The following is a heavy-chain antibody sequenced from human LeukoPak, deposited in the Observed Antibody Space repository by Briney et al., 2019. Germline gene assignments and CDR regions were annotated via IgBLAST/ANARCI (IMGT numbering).Heavy chain of an antibody. Sequence: SETLPLTCTVSGSSINTDYYWGWIRQPPGKGLEWIGSIYHTGITYYNPSLRSRVTISVDRSKNQFSLKLNSVTAADTAVYYCASRSEFPFWGQGTLVTVSS. V-gene: IGHV4-38-2*02. J-gene: IGHJ4*02. CDR3: ASRSEFPF. CDR1: GSSINTDYY. CDR2: IYHTGIT. D-gene: IGHD3-10*01.